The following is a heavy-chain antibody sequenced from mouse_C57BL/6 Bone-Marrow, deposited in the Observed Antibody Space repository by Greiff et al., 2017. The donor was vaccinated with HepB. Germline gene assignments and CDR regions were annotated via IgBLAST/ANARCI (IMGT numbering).Heavy chain of an antibody. J-gene: IGHJ3*01. D-gene: IGHD1-2*01. CDR1: GYTFTDYY. CDR3: ARHYGPPWFAY. CDR2: INPNNGGT. Sequence: VQLQQSGPELVKPGASVKISCKASGYTFTDYYMNWVKQSHGKSLEWIGDINPNNGGTSYNQKFKGKATLTVDKSSSTAYMELRSLTSEDSAVYYWARHYGPPWFAYWGQGTLVTVSA. V-gene: IGHV1-26*01.